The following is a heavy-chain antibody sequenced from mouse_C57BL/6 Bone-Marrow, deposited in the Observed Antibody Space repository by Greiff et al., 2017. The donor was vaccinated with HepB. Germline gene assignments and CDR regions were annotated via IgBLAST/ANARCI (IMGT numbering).Heavy chain of an antibody. CDR1: GYTFTDYY. D-gene: IGHD1-1*01. Sequence: QVQLQQSGAELVRPGASVKLSCKASGYTFTDYYINWVKQRPGQGLEWIARIYPGSGNTYYNEKFKGKATLTAEKSSSTAYMQLSSLTSEDSAVYFCARREGYYYYGSYYFDYWGQGTTLTVSS. CDR2: IYPGSGNT. V-gene: IGHV1-76*01. CDR3: ARREGYYYYGSYYFDY. J-gene: IGHJ2*01.